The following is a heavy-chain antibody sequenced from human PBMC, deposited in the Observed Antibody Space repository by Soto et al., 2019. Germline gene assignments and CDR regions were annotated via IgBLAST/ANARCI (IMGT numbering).Heavy chain of an antibody. CDR3: TREQTSTVVTQ. CDR2: VYYSGCT. D-gene: IGHD4-17*01. CDR1: GGSMSNYY. Sequence: PSEPLSLTCTVSGGSMSNYYWSWHRQPPGKGLEWIGCVYYSGCTNYNPSLESRVTISVDTSKNQFSLKLSSVTAADTAVYYCTREQTSTVVTQWGQGTLVTVS. J-gene: IGHJ4*02. V-gene: IGHV4-59*01.